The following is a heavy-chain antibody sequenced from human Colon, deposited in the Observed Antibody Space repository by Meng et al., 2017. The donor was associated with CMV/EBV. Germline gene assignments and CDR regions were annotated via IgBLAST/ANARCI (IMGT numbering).Heavy chain of an antibody. CDR1: GGSISSSSDY. Sequence: SEPLSLTCTVSGGSISSSSDYWGWIRRPPGKGLEWIGTIYYSGTTYYNPSLTSRVTISVDPSKHQLSLRLSSVTAADTAVYYCARQPLFPGAYGGGYFLHWGQGALVTVSS. D-gene: IGHD2-21*01. J-gene: IGHJ1*01. V-gene: IGHV4-39*01. CDR2: IYYSGTT. CDR3: ARQPLFPGAYGGGYFLH.